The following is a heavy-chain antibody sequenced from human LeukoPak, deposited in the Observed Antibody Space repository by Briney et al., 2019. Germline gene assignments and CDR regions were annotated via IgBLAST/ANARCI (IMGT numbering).Heavy chain of an antibody. Sequence: ASVKVSCKASGYTFYNYGITWVRQAPGQGLEWMGWISAYSGKTNSAQKLQGRVTFTTDTSTSTAYMELRSLRFDDTDVYYCVRLTAYSGYVLMGFEYWGQGTLVTVSS. CDR1: GYTFYNYG. V-gene: IGHV1-18*01. CDR3: VRLTAYSGYVLMGFEY. J-gene: IGHJ4*02. D-gene: IGHD5-12*01. CDR2: ISAYSGKT.